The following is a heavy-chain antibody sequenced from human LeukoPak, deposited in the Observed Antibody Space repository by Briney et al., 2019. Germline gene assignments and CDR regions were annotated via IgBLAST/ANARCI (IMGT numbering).Heavy chain of an antibody. CDR2: ISSSSSYI. V-gene: IGHV3-21*01. CDR1: GFTFSSYS. Sequence: GGSLRLSCAASGFTFSSYSMNWVRQAPGKGLEWVSSISSSSSYIYYADSVKGRFTISRGNAKNSLYLQMNSLRAEDTAVYYCARDATYYDILTGYYRTYYFDYWGQGTLVTVSS. D-gene: IGHD3-9*01. CDR3: ARDATYYDILTGYYRTYYFDY. J-gene: IGHJ4*02.